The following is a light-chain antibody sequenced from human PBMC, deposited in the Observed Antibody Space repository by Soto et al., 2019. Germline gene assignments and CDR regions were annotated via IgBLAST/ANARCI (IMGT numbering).Light chain of an antibody. CDR1: QSVSSSY. Sequence: EIVLTQSPGTLSLSPGKRATLSCRASQSVSSSYLAWYQQKPGQAPRLLIYGASSRATGIPDRFSGSGSGTDFTLTISRLGPEDFAVYYCQQYVNSPRTFGQGTKVEIK. V-gene: IGKV3-20*01. J-gene: IGKJ1*01. CDR3: QQYVNSPRT. CDR2: GAS.